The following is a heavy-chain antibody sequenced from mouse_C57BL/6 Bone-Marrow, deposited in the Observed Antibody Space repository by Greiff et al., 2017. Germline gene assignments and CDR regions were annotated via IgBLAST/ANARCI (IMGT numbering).Heavy chain of an antibody. Sequence: EVKLVESGGDLVKPGGSLKLSCAASGFTFSSYGMSWVRQTPDKRLEWVATISSGGSYTYYPDSVKGRFTISRDNAKNTLYLQMSRLKSEDTAMYYCARYGYDGTRIAYWGQGTLVTVSA. CDR1: GFTFSSYG. CDR3: ARYGYDGTRIAY. CDR2: ISSGGSYT. D-gene: IGHD2-2*01. J-gene: IGHJ3*01. V-gene: IGHV5-6*01.